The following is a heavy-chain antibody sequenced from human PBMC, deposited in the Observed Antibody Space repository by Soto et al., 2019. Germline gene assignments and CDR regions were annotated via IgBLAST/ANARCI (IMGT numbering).Heavy chain of an antibody. V-gene: IGHV3-30*18. Sequence: GGSLRLSCAASGFTFSSYGMHWVRQAPGKGLEWVAVISYDGSNKYYADSVKGRFTISRDNSKNTLYLQMNSLRAEDTAVYYCAKDTRIFGVVIDGESYMXVWGKGTTVTVS. CDR2: ISYDGSNK. CDR3: AKDTRIFGVVIDGESYMXV. D-gene: IGHD3-3*01. J-gene: IGHJ6*03. CDR1: GFTFSSYG.